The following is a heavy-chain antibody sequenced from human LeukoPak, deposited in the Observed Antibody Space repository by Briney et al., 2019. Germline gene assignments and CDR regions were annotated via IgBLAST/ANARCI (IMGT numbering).Heavy chain of an antibody. Sequence: GGSLRLSCAASGFTLSTYGMHWVRQAPGKGLEWVAVIWLDGNNKYYADSVKGRFTMSRDSSKNTVYLQMNSVRVEDTAVYYCARTYSTAGYYYYGMDVWGQGTTVTVSS. CDR3: ARTYSTAGYYYYGMDV. D-gene: IGHD6-13*01. V-gene: IGHV3-33*01. J-gene: IGHJ6*02. CDR1: GFTLSTYG. CDR2: IWLDGNNK.